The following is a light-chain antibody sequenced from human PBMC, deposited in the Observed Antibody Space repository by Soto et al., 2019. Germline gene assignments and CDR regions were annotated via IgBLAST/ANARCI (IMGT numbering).Light chain of an antibody. CDR2: GAS. J-gene: IGKJ2*01. CDR1: QSVSSSY. Sequence: EIVLTQSPGTLSLSPGERATLSCRASQSVSSSYLAWYQQKPGQAPRLLIYGASSSATCIPDRFSGSGSGTDFTLTISSLEPEDFAVYYFQQYGSSPRYTFGQGTKLEIK. CDR3: QQYGSSPRYT. V-gene: IGKV3-20*01.